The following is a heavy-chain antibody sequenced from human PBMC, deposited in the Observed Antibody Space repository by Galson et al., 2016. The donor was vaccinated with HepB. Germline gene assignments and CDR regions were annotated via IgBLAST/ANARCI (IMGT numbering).Heavy chain of an antibody. Sequence: SLRLSCAASEFTFTSYAMSWVRQAPGKGLEWVSSIHNSGGRTHYADSVKGRFTISRDNSKNTLFLQMNSLRAEDTALYYCAKDRWTGQLLPHGFDYWGQGTLVTVSS. CDR3: AKDRWTGQLLPHGFDY. V-gene: IGHV3-23*01. J-gene: IGHJ4*02. D-gene: IGHD6-6*01. CDR2: IHNSGGRT. CDR1: EFTFTSYA.